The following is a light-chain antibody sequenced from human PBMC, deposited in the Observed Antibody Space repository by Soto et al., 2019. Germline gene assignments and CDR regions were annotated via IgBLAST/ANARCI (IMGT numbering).Light chain of an antibody. CDR3: HQYGSSPQT. CDR2: GAS. J-gene: IGKJ1*01. V-gene: IGKV3-20*01. CDR1: QSVSSSY. Sequence: EIVLTHSPDTLSLSPCERATLSCSASQSVSSSYLAWYQQKPGQAPRLLIYGASSRATGIPDRFTGSGSGTDVTLTISRLEPEDFAVFYCHQYGSSPQTFGQGTKVDIK.